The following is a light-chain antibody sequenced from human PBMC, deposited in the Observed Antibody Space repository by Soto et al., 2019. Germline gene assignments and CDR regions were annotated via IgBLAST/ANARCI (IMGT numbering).Light chain of an antibody. CDR3: QQSYSTPPT. J-gene: IGKJ2*01. V-gene: IGKV1-39*01. Sequence: DIQMTQSPSSLSASVGDRVTITCRASQSISSYLNWYQQKPGKAPKLLIYAASSLQSGVPSRFSGXXXXXXXXXTXXSLXXXXXXXXYCQQSYSTPPTFGQGTKLEIK. CDR2: AAS. CDR1: QSISSY.